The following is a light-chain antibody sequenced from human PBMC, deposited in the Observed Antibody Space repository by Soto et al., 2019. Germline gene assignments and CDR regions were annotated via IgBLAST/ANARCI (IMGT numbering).Light chain of an antibody. CDR3: LQFDISRLYT. CDR1: QSVSNNS. J-gene: IGKJ2*01. Sequence: IAVTQSPGTLSLSPGERATLSCRSSQSVSNNSLAWYQQKPGQAPRLLIYGACTRATGIRDRFSGSGSRKDFSRTISRLEPEAFAVYYCLQFDISRLYTLAQGTYVESK. V-gene: IGKV3-20*01. CDR2: GAC.